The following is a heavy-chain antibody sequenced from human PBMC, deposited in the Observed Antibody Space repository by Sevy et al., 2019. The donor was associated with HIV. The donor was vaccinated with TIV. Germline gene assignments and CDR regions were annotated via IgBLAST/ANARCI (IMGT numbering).Heavy chain of an antibody. V-gene: IGHV1-18*04. J-gene: IGHJ5*02. CDR3: ARDEGYCSGGSCYSDWFDP. Sequence: ASVKVSCKASGYTFTSYGISWVRQAPGQGLEWMGWISAYNGNTNYAQKLQGRVTMTTDTSTGTAYMELRSLGSDDTAVYYCARDEGYCSGGSCYSDWFDPWGQGTLVTVSS. CDR2: ISAYNGNT. CDR1: GYTFTSYG. D-gene: IGHD2-15*01.